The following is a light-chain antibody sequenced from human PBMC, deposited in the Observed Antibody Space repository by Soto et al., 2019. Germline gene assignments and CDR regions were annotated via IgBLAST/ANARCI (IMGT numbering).Light chain of an antibody. Sequence: QSALTQPASVSGSPGQSITISCTGTSSDVGGYNYVSWYQQYPGKAPKLMIYXXSNRXSXXSNXFXGSKSGNTASLTISGLQAEDXADYYCSSYTSSSTLVFGGGTKLTVL. J-gene: IGLJ2*01. CDR2: XXS. CDR3: SSYTSSSTLV. CDR1: SSDVGGYNY. V-gene: IGLV2-14*01.